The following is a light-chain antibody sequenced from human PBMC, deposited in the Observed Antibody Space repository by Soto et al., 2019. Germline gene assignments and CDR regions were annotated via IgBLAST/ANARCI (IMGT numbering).Light chain of an antibody. V-gene: IGKV3D-20*02. CDR3: QQRTDGLT. Sequence: EIVLTQSPGTLSLSPGERATLSCRASQSVSSSYLAWYQQKRGQAPRLLVYGASSRATGIPDRFSGSGSGTDFTLTISRLEPADLAVYYCQQRTDGLTFGGGTTVEIK. CDR1: QSVSSSY. J-gene: IGKJ4*01. CDR2: GAS.